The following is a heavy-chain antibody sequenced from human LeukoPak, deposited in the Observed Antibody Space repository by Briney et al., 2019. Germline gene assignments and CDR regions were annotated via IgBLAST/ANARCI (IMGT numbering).Heavy chain of an antibody. CDR3: VRGGYFSFDY. Sequence: GGSLRLSCAASGFTFSSYWMSWVRQAPGKGLEWVANIKQDGSQKNYVDSVKGRFTISRDNAKNSLYLQMNSLRAEDTAVYYCVRGGYFSFDYWGQGTMVTVSS. CDR1: GFTFSSYW. V-gene: IGHV3-7*01. J-gene: IGHJ4*03. CDR2: IKQDGSQK. D-gene: IGHD3-10*01.